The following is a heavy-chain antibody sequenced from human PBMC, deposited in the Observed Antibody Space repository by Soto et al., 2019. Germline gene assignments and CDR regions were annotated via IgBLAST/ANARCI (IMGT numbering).Heavy chain of an antibody. V-gene: IGHV3-11*05. CDR3: ARGSSWLDY. J-gene: IGHJ4*02. Sequence: GGSLRLSCAASGFTFSSYAMSWVRQAPGKGLEWVSCISSSSSYTNYADSVKGRFTISRDNAKNSLYLQMNSLRAEDTAVYYCARGSSWLDYWGQGTLVTVSS. D-gene: IGHD6-13*01. CDR1: GFTFSSYA. CDR2: ISSSSSYT.